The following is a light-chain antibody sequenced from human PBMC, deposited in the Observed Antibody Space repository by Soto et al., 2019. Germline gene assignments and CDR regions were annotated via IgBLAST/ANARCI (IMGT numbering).Light chain of an antibody. CDR2: DTS. Sequence: VLTQSPATLSLSPGERATLSCRASQSVSSYLAWYQQKPGQAPRLLIYDTSNRATGVPARFSGSGSGTDFTLTISRLEPEDFAVYYCQQYNNWPPWTFGQGTKVDI. J-gene: IGKJ1*01. CDR3: QQYNNWPPWT. CDR1: QSVSSY. V-gene: IGKV3-11*01.